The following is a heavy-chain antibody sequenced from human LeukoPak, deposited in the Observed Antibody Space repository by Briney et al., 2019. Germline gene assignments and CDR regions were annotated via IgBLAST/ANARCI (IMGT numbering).Heavy chain of an antibody. V-gene: IGHV1-46*01. Sequence: ASVKVSCKASGYTFTSYYMHWVRQAPGQGLEWMGMINPSGGSTSYAQRLQGRVTMTTDTSTSTAYMELRSLRSDDTAVYYCARDIHYYDNEAYWGQGTLVTVSS. CDR3: ARDIHYYDNEAY. CDR2: INPSGGST. CDR1: GYTFTSYY. J-gene: IGHJ4*02. D-gene: IGHD3-22*01.